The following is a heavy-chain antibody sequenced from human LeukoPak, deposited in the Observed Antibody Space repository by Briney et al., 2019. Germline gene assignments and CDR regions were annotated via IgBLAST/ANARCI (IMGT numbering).Heavy chain of an antibody. CDR3: ARAYCSGGSCYSSRGMFDP. V-gene: IGHV4-59*01. CDR1: GGSISTYY. D-gene: IGHD2-15*01. Sequence: SETLSLTCTVSGGSISTYYWSWTRQSPGKGLESIGYIYYSGSTNYNPSLKSRVTISVDTSKNQFSLKLSSVTAADTAVYYCARAYCSGGSCYSSRGMFDPWGQGTLVTVSS. CDR2: IYYSGST. J-gene: IGHJ5*02.